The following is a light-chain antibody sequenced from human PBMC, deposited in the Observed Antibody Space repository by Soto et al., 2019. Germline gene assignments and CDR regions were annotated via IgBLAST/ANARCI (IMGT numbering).Light chain of an antibody. CDR2: AAS. CDR1: LGIYNW. J-gene: IGKJ1*01. CDR3: HQYYTWPRT. Sequence: DIQMTQSPSSVSSSVGDRVTITCRASLGIYNWLAWYQQKPGKAPNLLIFAASTLQSGVPSRFSGSGSGAEFTLTISSLQSEDIAVYYCHQYYTWPRTFGQGTKVDIK. V-gene: IGKV1-12*01.